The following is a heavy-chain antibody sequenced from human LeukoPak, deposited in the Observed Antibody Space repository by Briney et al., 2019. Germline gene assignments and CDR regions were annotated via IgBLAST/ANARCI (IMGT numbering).Heavy chain of an antibody. CDR3: ARVLFRGSSRFDY. CDR2: INPNSGAT. V-gene: IGHV1-2*06. J-gene: IGHJ4*02. D-gene: IGHD1-26*01. CDR1: GYTFTDNY. Sequence: ASVKVSCKAPGYTFTDNYIHWVRQAPGQGLEWMGRINPNSGATNYAQNLLGRVTMARDTSISTAYMELNNLTSDDTAVYYCARVLFRGSSRFDYWGQGTLVIVSS.